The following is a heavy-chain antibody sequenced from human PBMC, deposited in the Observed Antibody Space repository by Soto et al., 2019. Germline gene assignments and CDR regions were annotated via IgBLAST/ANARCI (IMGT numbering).Heavy chain of an antibody. V-gene: IGHV1-69*12. CDR1: GGTFSSYA. J-gene: IGHJ4*02. CDR3: ARESRYCSCGSCYFLPAIAY. D-gene: IGHD2-15*01. Sequence: QVQLVQSGAEVKKPGSSVKVSCKASGGTFSSYAVSWVRQAPGQGLEWMGGIIPIFGTANYAQKFQGRVTITADESTSTAYMELSSLRSEDTAVYSCARESRYCSCGSCYFLPAIAYWGQGTLVTVSS. CDR2: IIPIFGTA.